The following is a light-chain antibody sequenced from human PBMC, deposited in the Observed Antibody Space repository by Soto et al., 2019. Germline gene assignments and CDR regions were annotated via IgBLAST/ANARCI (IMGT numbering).Light chain of an antibody. V-gene: IGKV3-15*01. CDR1: QSVSSN. CDR2: GAS. CDR3: QQYNNWPAWT. Sequence: EILVTQSPATLSVPPGERATLSCRASQSVSSNLAWYQQKPGQAPRLLIYGASTRATGIPARFSGSGSGTEFTLTISSLQSEDFAVYYCQQYNNWPAWTFGQGTKVDIK. J-gene: IGKJ1*01.